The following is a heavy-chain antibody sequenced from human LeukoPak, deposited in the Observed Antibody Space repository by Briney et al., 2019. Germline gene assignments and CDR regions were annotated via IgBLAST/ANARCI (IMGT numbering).Heavy chain of an antibody. D-gene: IGHD1-7*01. V-gene: IGHV4-39*07. J-gene: IGHJ4*02. CDR3: AREGIGTGTSLIDY. Sequence: SETLSLTCTVSGGSISSSSYYWGWIRQPPGKGLEWIGSIYYSGSTYYNPSLKSRVTISVDTSKNQFSLKLSSVTAADTAVYYCAREGIGTGTSLIDYWGQGTLVTVSS. CDR1: GGSISSSSYY. CDR2: IYYSGST.